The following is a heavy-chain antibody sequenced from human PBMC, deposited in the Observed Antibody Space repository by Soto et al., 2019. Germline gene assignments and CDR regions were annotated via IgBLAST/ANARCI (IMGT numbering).Heavy chain of an antibody. D-gene: IGHD1-1*01. J-gene: IGHJ3*01. V-gene: IGHV5-51*01. Sequence: RGESLKISCKGFGYTFTRYWIGWVRQMPGKGLDWMGIIYPGDSDTRYSPSFQGQVTISADKSTSTAYLQWSSLKASDTAMYYCARPQRTAGTDEFDVWGQGTMVTVSS. CDR1: GYTFTRYW. CDR2: IYPGDSDT. CDR3: ARPQRTAGTDEFDV.